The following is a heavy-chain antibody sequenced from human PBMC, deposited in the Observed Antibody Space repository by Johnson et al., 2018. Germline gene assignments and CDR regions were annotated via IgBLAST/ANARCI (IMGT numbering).Heavy chain of an antibody. Sequence: EVQLVETGGGLVQXGGSLRLSCSGSGFTLSSHWMHWVRQVPGKGLVWVSRLISDGSITNYADSVKGRFTIPRDNAKHTVYLQMNSLGAEDTAVYYCARARSDYDSWTHSYYYYMDDWGKGTTVTVSS. D-gene: IGHD3-22*01. CDR3: ARARSDYDSWTHSYYYYMDD. J-gene: IGHJ6*03. CDR2: LISDGSIT. CDR1: GFTLSSHW. V-gene: IGHV3-74*01.